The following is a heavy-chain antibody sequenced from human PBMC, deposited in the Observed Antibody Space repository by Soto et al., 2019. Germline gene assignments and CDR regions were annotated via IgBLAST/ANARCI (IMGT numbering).Heavy chain of an antibody. CDR2: IYYSGST. J-gene: IGHJ4*02. CDR1: GGSISSGDYY. V-gene: IGHV4-30-4*01. D-gene: IGHD3-10*01. CDR3: ARGGMVRGVDGGPDFDY. Sequence: QVQLQESGPGLVKPSQTLSLTCTVSGGSISSGDYYWSWIRQPPGKGLEWIGYIYYSGSTYYNPSLKSRVTISVDTSKNQFSLKLSSVTAAETAVYYCARGGMVRGVDGGPDFDYWGQGTLVTVSS.